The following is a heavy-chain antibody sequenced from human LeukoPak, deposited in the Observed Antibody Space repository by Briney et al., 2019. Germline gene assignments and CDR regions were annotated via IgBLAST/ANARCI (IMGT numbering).Heavy chain of an antibody. CDR1: GGSFSGYY. CDR2: ISHSGST. V-gene: IGHV4-34*01. CDR3: ERTYSRFYYFYMDV. J-gene: IGHJ6*03. D-gene: IGHD6-13*01. Sequence: PSETLSLTCAVYGGSFSGYYWSWIRQPPGKGLEWIGEISHSGSTHYNPSLKSRVTISLDTSKNQISLKLSSVTAADTAVYYCERTYSRFYYFYMDVWGKGTSVTISS.